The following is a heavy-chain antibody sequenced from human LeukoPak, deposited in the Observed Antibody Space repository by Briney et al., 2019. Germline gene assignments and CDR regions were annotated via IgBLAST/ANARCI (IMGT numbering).Heavy chain of an antibody. CDR1: GGSISSVRYY. CDR3: ASSENDYGGNS. CDR2: ISTSGST. V-gene: IGHV4-61*02. Sequence: QVQLQESGPGLVKPSQTLSLTCTVSGGSISSVRYYWCWIPQPAGKVRVWFGRISTSGSTNYNPSLKSRVTISVDTSKNQSSLKLSSVTAADTAVYYCASSENDYGGNSWGQGTLVTVSS. D-gene: IGHD4-23*01. J-gene: IGHJ4*02.